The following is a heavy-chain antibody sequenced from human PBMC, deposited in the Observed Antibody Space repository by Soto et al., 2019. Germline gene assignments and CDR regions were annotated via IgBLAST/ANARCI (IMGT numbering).Heavy chain of an antibody. D-gene: IGHD5-12*01. V-gene: IGHV3-21*01. Sequence: GGSLRLSCAASGFTFSSYSMNWVRQAPGKGLEWVSSISSSSSYIYYADSVKGRFTISRDNAKNSLYLQMNSLRAEDTAVYYCARDNNQLNRGYSGYDYVTAFDIWGQGTMVTVSS. J-gene: IGHJ3*02. CDR1: GFTFSSYS. CDR3: ARDNNQLNRGYSGYDYVTAFDI. CDR2: ISSSSSYI.